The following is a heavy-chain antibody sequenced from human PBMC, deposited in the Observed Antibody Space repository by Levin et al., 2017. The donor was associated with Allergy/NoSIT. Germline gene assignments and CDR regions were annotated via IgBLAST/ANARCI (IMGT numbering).Heavy chain of an antibody. D-gene: IGHD3-9*01. CDR3: AKDRYYDILTGYYRGGYFDY. CDR2: ISGSGGST. Sequence: GGSLRLSCAASGFTFRSYAMSWVRQAPGKGLEWVSAISGSGGSTYYADSVKGRFTISRDNSKNTLYLQMNSLRAEDTAVYYCAKDRYYDILTGYYRGGYFDYWGQGTLVTVSS. CDR1: GFTFRSYA. V-gene: IGHV3-23*01. J-gene: IGHJ4*02.